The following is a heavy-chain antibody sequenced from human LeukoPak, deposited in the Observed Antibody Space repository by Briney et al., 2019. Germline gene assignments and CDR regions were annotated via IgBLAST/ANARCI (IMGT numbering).Heavy chain of an antibody. D-gene: IGHD5-18*01. Sequence: SETLSLTCTVSGGSISSSSYYWGWIRQPPGKGLEWIGSIYYSGSTYYNPSLKSRVTISVDTSKNQFSLKLSSVTAADTAVYYCARDHPARDTAMVTGIWGQGTLVTVSP. CDR2: IYYSGST. V-gene: IGHV4-39*07. J-gene: IGHJ4*02. CDR3: ARDHPARDTAMVTGI. CDR1: GGSISSSSYY.